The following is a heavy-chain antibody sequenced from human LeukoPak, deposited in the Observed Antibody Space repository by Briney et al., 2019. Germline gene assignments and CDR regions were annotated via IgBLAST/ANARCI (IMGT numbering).Heavy chain of an antibody. J-gene: IGHJ4*02. CDR3: ARVGTYYYDSRREPADY. V-gene: IGHV4-34*01. Sequence: PSETLSLTRAVYGGSFSGYYWSWIRQPPGKGLEWIGEINHSGSTNYNPSLKSRVTISVDTSKNQFSLKLSSVTAADTAVYYCARVGTYYYDSRREPADYWGQGTLVTVSS. CDR2: INHSGST. D-gene: IGHD3-22*01. CDR1: GGSFSGYY.